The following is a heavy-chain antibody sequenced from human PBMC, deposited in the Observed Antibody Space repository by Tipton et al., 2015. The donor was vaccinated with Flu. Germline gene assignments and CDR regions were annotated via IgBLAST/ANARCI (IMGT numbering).Heavy chain of an antibody. CDR1: GGTFSSYA. J-gene: IGHJ3*02. V-gene: IGHV1-8*02. CDR2: MNPNSGNT. CDR3: ARPWELNAFDI. Sequence: QVQLVQSGAEVKKPGSSVKVSCKASGGTFSSYAISWVRQATGQGLEWMGWMNPNSGNTGYAQKFQGRVTMTRNTPISTAYMELSSLRSEDTAVYYCARPWELNAFDIWGQGTMVTVSS. D-gene: IGHD1-26*01.